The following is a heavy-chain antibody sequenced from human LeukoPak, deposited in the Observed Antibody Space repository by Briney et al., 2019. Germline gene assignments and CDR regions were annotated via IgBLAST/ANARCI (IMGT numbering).Heavy chain of an antibody. D-gene: IGHD3-22*01. CDR1: GGTFSSYA. V-gene: IGHV1-69*13. CDR3: ASPSYDSSGYYYFDY. Sequence: SVKVSCKASGGTFSSYAISWVRQAPGQGLEWMGGIIPIFGTANYAQKFQGRVTITADESTSTAYMELSSLRSEDTAVYYCASPSYDSSGYYYFDYWGQGTLVTISS. J-gene: IGHJ4*02. CDR2: IIPIFGTA.